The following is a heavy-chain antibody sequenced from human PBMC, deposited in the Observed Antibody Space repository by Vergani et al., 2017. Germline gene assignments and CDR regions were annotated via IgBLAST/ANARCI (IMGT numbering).Heavy chain of an antibody. Sequence: QVQLVQSWAEVRKPGASVKVSCKASGYTFTGYYMHWVRQAPGQRLEWMGFINPNRGGTNAQKLQGRVTMTRDTSISTAYMELSRLRSDYTAVYYCTGESLPYYYDGSGYPNDFDAFDIWGQGTMVTFSS. CDR2: INPNRGGT. D-gene: IGHD3-22*01. CDR1: GYTFTGYY. CDR3: TGESLPYYYDGSGYPNDFDAFDI. V-gene: IGHV1-2*02. J-gene: IGHJ3*02.